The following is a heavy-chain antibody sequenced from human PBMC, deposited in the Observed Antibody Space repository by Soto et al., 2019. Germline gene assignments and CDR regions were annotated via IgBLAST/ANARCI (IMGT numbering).Heavy chain of an antibody. J-gene: IGHJ6*02. D-gene: IGHD3-10*01. CDR1: CYTFTSYG. Sequence: ASVKVSCKASCYTFTSYGISWVRQAPGQGLEWMGWISAYNGNTNYAQKLQGRVTMTTDTSTSTAYMELRSLRSDDTAVYYCARDLGSFGSGSYWNYYYYGMDVWGQGTTVTVSS. V-gene: IGHV1-18*01. CDR3: ARDLGSFGSGSYWNYYYYGMDV. CDR2: ISAYNGNT.